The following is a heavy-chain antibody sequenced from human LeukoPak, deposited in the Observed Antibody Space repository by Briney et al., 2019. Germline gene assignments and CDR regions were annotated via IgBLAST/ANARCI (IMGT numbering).Heavy chain of an antibody. CDR3: ARTGGSDSTGYYYPY. CDR1: GFTFSTYS. J-gene: IGHJ4*02. CDR2: ISTSSSHI. Sequence: GGSLRLSCAASGFTFSTYSMNWVRQAPGKGLEWVSSISTSSSHIYYADSVKGRFTISRDNAKNSLYLQMNSLRDEDTAVYYCARTGGSDSTGYYYPYWGQGTLVTISS. D-gene: IGHD3-22*01. V-gene: IGHV3-21*01.